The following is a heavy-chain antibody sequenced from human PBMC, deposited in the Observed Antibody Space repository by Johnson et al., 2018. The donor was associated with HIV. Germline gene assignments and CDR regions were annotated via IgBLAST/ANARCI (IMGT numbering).Heavy chain of an antibody. J-gene: IGHJ3*02. CDR1: GFTFSSYG. Sequence: VQLVESGGGVVQPGGSLRLSCAASGFTFSSYGMHWVRQAPGKGLEWVAVISYDGSNKYYADSVKGRFTISRDNSKNTLYLQMNRLRAEETAVYYCARTDMVVVVANACDIWGQVTMVTVS. CDR2: ISYDGSNK. V-gene: IGHV3-30*03. CDR3: ARTDMVVVVANACDI. D-gene: IGHD2-15*01.